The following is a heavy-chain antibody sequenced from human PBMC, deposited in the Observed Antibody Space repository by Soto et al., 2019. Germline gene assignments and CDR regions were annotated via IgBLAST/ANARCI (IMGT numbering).Heavy chain of an antibody. J-gene: IGHJ6*02. Sequence: GGSLRLSCAASGFTFSSYGMHWVRQAPGKGLEWVAVISYDGSNKYYADSVKGRFTISRDNSKNTLYLQMNSLRAEDTAVYYCAKDNGASSSFFYYYGMDVWGQGTTVTVSS. V-gene: IGHV3-30*18. D-gene: IGHD6-6*01. CDR2: ISYDGSNK. CDR3: AKDNGASSSFFYYYGMDV. CDR1: GFTFSSYG.